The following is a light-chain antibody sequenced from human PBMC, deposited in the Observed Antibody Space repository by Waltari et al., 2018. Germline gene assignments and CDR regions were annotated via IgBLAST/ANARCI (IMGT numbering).Light chain of an antibody. CDR2: GAA. CDR3: QQYGGSPLIT. Sequence: EIVLTQSPGTLSLSPGERATLSFRASQSVSSSYLAWYQQKPGQAPRLLIYGAASRATGIPDRFSGSGSGTDFTLTISRLEPEDFAVYYCQQYGGSPLITFGQGTRLEIK. CDR1: QSVSSSY. V-gene: IGKV3-20*01. J-gene: IGKJ5*01.